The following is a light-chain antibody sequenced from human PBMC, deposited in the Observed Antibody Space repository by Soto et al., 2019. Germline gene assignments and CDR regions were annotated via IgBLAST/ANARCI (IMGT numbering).Light chain of an antibody. CDR1: SGDIGGYNY. Sequence: QSALTQPPSASGSPGQSVTISCTGTSGDIGGYNYVSWYQHHPGKAPKLMIYGVTKRPSGVPDRFSDSKSGNTASLTVSGLQAEDEADYYCSSYAGSNNYVFGTGTKVTVL. J-gene: IGLJ1*01. CDR2: GVT. CDR3: SSYAGSNNYV. V-gene: IGLV2-8*01.